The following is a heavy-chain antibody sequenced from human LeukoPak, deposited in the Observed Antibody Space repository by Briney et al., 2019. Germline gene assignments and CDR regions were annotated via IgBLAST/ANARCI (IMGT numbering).Heavy chain of an antibody. CDR3: ARESPVAAVGRSWFDP. Sequence: GGSLRLSCAASGFTFSSYAMNWVRQAPGKGLEGVSTISGGGVTTYYADSVKGRLTISRDNSKNTVYLQMNSLRDDDTAVYFCARESPVAAVGRSWFDPWGQGTLVTVSS. CDR2: ISGGGVTT. V-gene: IGHV3-23*01. CDR1: GFTFSSYA. D-gene: IGHD6-13*01. J-gene: IGHJ5*02.